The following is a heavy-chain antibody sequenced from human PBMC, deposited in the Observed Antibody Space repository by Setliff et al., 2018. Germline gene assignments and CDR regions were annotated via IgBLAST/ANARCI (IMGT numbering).Heavy chain of an antibody. CDR1: GYTFTGDY. V-gene: IGHV1-46*01. CDR2: INPGDGST. Sequence: ASVKVSCKASGYTFTGDYLHWVRQAPGQGLEWMGVINPGDGSTTYAQKFQGRVKMTRDTSTNTVYMQLNSLRFEDRAVYYCARENTAKNFWREESDYWGQGPLVTISS. CDR3: ARENTAKNFWREESDY. D-gene: IGHD3-3*01. J-gene: IGHJ4*02.